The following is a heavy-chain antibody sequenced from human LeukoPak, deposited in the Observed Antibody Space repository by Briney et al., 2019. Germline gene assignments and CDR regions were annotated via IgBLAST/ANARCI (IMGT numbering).Heavy chain of an antibody. CDR3: AKARGPIAAAGTIGYYGMDV. J-gene: IGHJ6*02. CDR1: GFTFSSYA. Sequence: PGGSLRFSCAASGFTFSSYAMSWVRQAPGKGLEWVSAISGSGGSTYYADSVKGRFTISRDNSKNTLYLQMNSLRAEDTAVYYCAKARGPIAAAGTIGYYGMDVWGQGTTVTVSS. CDR2: ISGSGGST. D-gene: IGHD6-13*01. V-gene: IGHV3-23*01.